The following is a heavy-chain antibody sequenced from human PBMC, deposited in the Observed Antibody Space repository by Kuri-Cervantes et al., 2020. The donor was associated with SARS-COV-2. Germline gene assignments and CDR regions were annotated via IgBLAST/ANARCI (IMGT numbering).Heavy chain of an antibody. CDR1: GGSISSSISSSSYY. CDR2: IYYSGST. CDR3: ARRVVAWFDP. Sequence: ESLKISCTVSGGSISSSISSSSYYWGWIRQPPGKGLEWIGSIYYSGSTYYNPSLKSRVTISVDTSKNQFSLKLSSVTAADTAVYYCARRVVAWFDPWGQGTLVTVSS. J-gene: IGHJ5*02. D-gene: IGHD2-15*01. V-gene: IGHV4-39*01.